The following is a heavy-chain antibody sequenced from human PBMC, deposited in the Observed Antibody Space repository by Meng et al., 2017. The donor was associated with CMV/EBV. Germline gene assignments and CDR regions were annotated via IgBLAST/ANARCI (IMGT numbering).Heavy chain of an antibody. CDR1: GYTFTGYY. J-gene: IGHJ4*02. V-gene: IGHV1-2*02. CDR2: INPNSGGT. Sequence: ASVKVSCKASGYTFTGYYMHWVRQAPGQGLEWMGWINPNSGGTNYAQKFQGRVTMTRDTSISTAYMEMSRLRSDDTAVYYCARDYQLERRSDDYWGQGTLVTVSS. CDR3: ARDYQLERRSDDY. D-gene: IGHD1-1*01.